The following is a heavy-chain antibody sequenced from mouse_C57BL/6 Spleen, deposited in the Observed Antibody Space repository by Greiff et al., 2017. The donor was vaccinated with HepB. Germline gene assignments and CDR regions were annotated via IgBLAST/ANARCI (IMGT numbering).Heavy chain of an antibody. J-gene: IGHJ1*03. CDR3: ARGGSSYGWYFDV. Sequence: VQLQQPGAELVKPGASVKMSCKASGYTFTSYWITWVKQRPGQGLVWIGDIYPGSGSTNYNEKFKSKATLTVDTSSSTAYMQLSSLTSEDSAVYYCARGGSSYGWYFDVWGTGTTVTVSS. CDR1: GYTFTSYW. D-gene: IGHD1-1*01. CDR2: IYPGSGST. V-gene: IGHV1-55*01.